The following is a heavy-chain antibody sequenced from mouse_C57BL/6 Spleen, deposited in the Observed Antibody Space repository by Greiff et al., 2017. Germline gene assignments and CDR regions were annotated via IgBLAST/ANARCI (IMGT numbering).Heavy chain of an antibody. CDR1: GYAFSSSW. CDR2: IYPGDGDT. CDR3: AREATAVVAPMDY. V-gene: IGHV1-82*01. J-gene: IGHJ4*01. Sequence: VQLQQSGPELVKPGASVKISCKASGYAFSSSWMNWVKQRPGKGLEWIGRIYPGDGDTNYNGKFKGKDTLTADKSSSPAYMQLSSLTSEDSAVYVVAREATAVVAPMDYWGQGTSVTVSS. D-gene: IGHD1-1*01.